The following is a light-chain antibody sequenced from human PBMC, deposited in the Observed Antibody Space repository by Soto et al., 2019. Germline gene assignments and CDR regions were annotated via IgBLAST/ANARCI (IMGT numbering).Light chain of an antibody. J-gene: IGLJ3*02. Sequence: QSALTQPPSASGSPGQSVTISCTGTSSDVGGYNYVSWYQQHPGKAPKLIIYEVSKRPSGVPDRFSGSKSGNTASLTVSGLQAEDEADYHCCSYAGSINPRVFGGGTKLTVL. CDR3: CSYAGSINPRV. V-gene: IGLV2-8*01. CDR1: SSDVGGYNY. CDR2: EVS.